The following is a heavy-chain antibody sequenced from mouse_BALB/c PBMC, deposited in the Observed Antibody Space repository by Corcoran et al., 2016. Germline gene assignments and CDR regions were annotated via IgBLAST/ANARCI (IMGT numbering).Heavy chain of an antibody. CDR3: ARGDSSNFDY. CDR1: GYTFTNYG. V-gene: IGHV9-1*02. D-gene: IGHD3-3*01. Sequence: QIQLVQSGPELKKPGETVKISSKASGYTFTNYGMNWVKQAPGKGLKWMGWINTYTGEPTYADDFKGRFAFSLETSASTAYLQINNLKNEDMATYFCARGDSSNFDYWGQGTTLTVSS. CDR2: INTYTGEP. J-gene: IGHJ2*01.